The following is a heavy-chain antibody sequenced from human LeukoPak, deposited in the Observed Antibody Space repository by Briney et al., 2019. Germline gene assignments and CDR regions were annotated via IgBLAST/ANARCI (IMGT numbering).Heavy chain of an antibody. CDR2: INSYGRST. D-gene: IGHD2-15*01. J-gene: IGHJ4*02. V-gene: IGHV3-74*01. CDR1: GFTLSSHW. Sequence: GGSLRLSCAASGFTLSSHWMLWVRQAPGKRLVWVSQINSYGRSTSYADSVMGRFTISRDNAKNTLYLQMNSLRAEDTAVYYCARVVDWCSGGSCYFEYWGQGTLVTVSS. CDR3: ARVVDWCSGGSCYFEY.